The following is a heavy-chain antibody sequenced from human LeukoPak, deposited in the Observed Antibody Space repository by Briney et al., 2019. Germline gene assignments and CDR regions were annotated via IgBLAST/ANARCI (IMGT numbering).Heavy chain of an antibody. D-gene: IGHD7-27*01. CDR3: ARDPGVGLDL. CDR2: ISNDERNK. CDR1: GFIFTNFA. Sequence: PGGSLRLSCAASGFIFTNFAMHWVRQAPGKGLEWVAVISNDERNKYYAESVKGRFTVSRDTSKNTLFLQMNDLRVDDTAIYYCARDPGVGLDLWGRGTLVSV. V-gene: IGHV3-30*14. J-gene: IGHJ2*01.